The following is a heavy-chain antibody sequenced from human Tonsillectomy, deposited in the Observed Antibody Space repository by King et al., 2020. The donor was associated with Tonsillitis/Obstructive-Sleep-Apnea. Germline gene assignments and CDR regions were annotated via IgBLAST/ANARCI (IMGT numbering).Heavy chain of an antibody. CDR3: ASPGSWGPFDY. CDR2: IYYSGST. Sequence: QLPESGPGLVKPSETLSLTCTVSGGSISSYYWSWIRQPPGKGLEWIGYIYYSGSTNYNPSLKSRVTISVDTSKNQFSLKLSSVTAADTAVYYCASPGSWGPFDYWGQGTLVTVSS. V-gene: IGHV4-59*01. D-gene: IGHD3-16*01. J-gene: IGHJ4*02. CDR1: GGSISSYY.